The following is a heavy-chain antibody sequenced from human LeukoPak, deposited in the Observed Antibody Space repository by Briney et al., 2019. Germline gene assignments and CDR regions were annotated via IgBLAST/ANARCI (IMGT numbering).Heavy chain of an antibody. J-gene: IGHJ4*02. D-gene: IGHD6-25*01. CDR1: GFTFSSYA. CDR3: ARDSHPQAAGEEEYVDY. CDR2: ISYDGSNK. Sequence: GRSLRLSCAASGFTFSSYAMHWVRQAPGKGLEWVAVISYDGSNKYYADSVKGRFTISRDNSKNTLYLQMNSLRAEDTAVYYCARDSHPQAAGEEEYVDYWGQGTLVTVSS. V-gene: IGHV3-30-3*01.